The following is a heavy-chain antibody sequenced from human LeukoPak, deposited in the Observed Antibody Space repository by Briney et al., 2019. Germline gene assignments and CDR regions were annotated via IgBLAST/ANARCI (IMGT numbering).Heavy chain of an antibody. CDR3: ARQKLLGDDVFDL. CDR2: IYPDDSDT. Sequence: GESLKISCTGSGYSFDTHWIGWVRQMPGKGLEWMGIIYPDDSDTRYSPSFEGHVTFSVDKSTTTADLRWSSLKASDTAMYFCARQKLLGDDVFDLWGQGTMVTVS. CDR1: GYSFDTHW. D-gene: IGHD3-16*01. V-gene: IGHV5-51*01. J-gene: IGHJ3*01.